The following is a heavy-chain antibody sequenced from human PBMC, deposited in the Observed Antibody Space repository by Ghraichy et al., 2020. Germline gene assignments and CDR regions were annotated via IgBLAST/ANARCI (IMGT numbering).Heavy chain of an antibody. Sequence: ASVKVSCKASGYTFTNYGITWVRQAPGQGPEWMGWISGNNDNAHYAQNLQGRVTMTTDSSTSTAYMELGSLRSDDTAIYYCARGEQYFYDNSGYYLHAFDIWGQGTMVTVSS. J-gene: IGHJ3*02. D-gene: IGHD3-22*01. V-gene: IGHV1-18*01. CDR1: GYTFTNYG. CDR3: ARGEQYFYDNSGYYLHAFDI. CDR2: ISGNNDNA.